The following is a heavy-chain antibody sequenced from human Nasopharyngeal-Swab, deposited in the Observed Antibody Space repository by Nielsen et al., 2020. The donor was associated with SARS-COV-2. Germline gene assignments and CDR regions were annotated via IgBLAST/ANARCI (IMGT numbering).Heavy chain of an antibody. Sequence: GESLKISCAASGFTFSSFVMSWVRPAPGKGPEWVSAISDSGGSTYYADSVKGRFTISRDNSKNTLYLQVNSLRDDDTAVYYWAKGGGWLYYLDYWGQGTLVTVSS. V-gene: IGHV3-23*01. D-gene: IGHD5-24*01. CDR1: GFTFSSFV. J-gene: IGHJ4*02. CDR3: AKGGGWLYYLDY. CDR2: ISDSGGST.